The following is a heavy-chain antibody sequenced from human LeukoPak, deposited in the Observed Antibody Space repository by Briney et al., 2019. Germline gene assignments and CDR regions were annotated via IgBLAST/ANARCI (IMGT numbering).Heavy chain of an antibody. D-gene: IGHD2-2*01. CDR3: ARVLCSSTSCLHYYYYYGMDV. J-gene: IGHJ6*02. CDR2: IIPILGIA. V-gene: IGHV1-69*04. CDR1: GGTFSSYA. Sequence: SVKVSCKASGGTFSSYAIRWVRQAPGQGLEWMGRIIPILGIANYAQKFQGRVTITADKSTSTAYMELSSLRSEDTAVYYCARVLCSSTSCLHYYYYYGMDVWGQGTTVTVSS.